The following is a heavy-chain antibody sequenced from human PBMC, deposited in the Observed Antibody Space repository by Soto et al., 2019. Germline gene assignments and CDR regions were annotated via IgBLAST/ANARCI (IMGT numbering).Heavy chain of an antibody. CDR3: AKDISYGGNCFDY. D-gene: IGHD2-21*01. CDR2: ISGSGGST. J-gene: IGHJ4*02. CDR1: GFTFNNYA. V-gene: IGHV3-23*01. Sequence: EVQVLESGGGLVQPGGSLRLSCEASGFTFNNYAMSWVRQTPGKGLEWVSVISGSGGSTYYADSVKGRFTISRDNSKGTVFLQMNSLRAEDTAVYYCAKDISYGGNCFDYWGQGTLVTVSS.